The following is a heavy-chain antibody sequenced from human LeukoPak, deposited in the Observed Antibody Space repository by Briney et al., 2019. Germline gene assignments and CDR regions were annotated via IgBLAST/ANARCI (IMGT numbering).Heavy chain of an antibody. CDR1: GGSISSYY. CDR2: IYYSGST. CDR3: ASASMVYEFDY. Sequence: SETLSLTCTVSGGSISSYYWSWIRQPPGKGLEWIGYIYYSGSTNYNPSLKSRVTISVDTSKNQFSLKLSSVTAADTAVYYCASASMVYEFDYWGQGTLVTVSS. V-gene: IGHV4-59*01. J-gene: IGHJ4*02. D-gene: IGHD2-8*01.